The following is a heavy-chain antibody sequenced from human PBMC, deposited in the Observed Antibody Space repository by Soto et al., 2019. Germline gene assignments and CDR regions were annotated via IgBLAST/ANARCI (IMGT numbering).Heavy chain of an antibody. J-gene: IGHJ5*02. CDR3: ARGFAVVPAPDSGLNRFDP. CDR1: GGTFSTYS. CDR2: IIPILDMV. D-gene: IGHD2-2*01. Sequence: QVQLVQSGAEVKKPGSSVNVSCKASGGTFSTYSIGWVRQAPGQGLEWMGRIIPILDMVYYAQKFQDRVTITADKSTNTAYMGLSSLRCDDTAVYYCARGFAVVPAPDSGLNRFDPWGQGTLVTVSS. V-gene: IGHV1-69*02.